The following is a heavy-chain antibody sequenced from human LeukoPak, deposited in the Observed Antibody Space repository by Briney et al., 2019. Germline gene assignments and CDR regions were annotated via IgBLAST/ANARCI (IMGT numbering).Heavy chain of an antibody. CDR3: ARGAESSETGYFDF. Sequence: GGGLRLSCAPCIFTFSRYMRIWVRQPPPKGVECVSSINTSSRSIYYADSLKGGFTISRDNAKNSLYLQINSLRAEDTAVYYCARGAESSETGYFDFWGQGTLVTVSS. J-gene: IGHJ4*02. D-gene: IGHD3-9*01. CDR1: IFTFSRYM. CDR2: INTSSRSI. V-gene: IGHV3-21*01.